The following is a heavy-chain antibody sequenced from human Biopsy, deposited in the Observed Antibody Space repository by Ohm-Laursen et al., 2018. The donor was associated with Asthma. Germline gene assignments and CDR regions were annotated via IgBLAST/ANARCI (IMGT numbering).Heavy chain of an antibody. V-gene: IGHV1-2*06. J-gene: IGHJ5*02. CDR1: GYTFIGCH. Sequence: ASVKVSCKASGYTFIGCHIHWMRQAPGQGLEWMGRVNPNSGDTNYAQKFQGRVTMTRDTSISTAYMEVSRLRSDDTAVYYCARGQKSAGDRWFDPWGQGTLVTVSS. CDR3: ARGQKSAGDRWFDP. D-gene: IGHD6-13*01. CDR2: VNPNSGDT.